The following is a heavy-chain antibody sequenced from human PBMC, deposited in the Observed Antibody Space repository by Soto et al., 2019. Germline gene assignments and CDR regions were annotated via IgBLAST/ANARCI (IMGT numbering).Heavy chain of an antibody. V-gene: IGHV1-69*13. CDR1: GGTFSSYA. CDR3: ARSWLGSEDYHYYGMDV. CDR2: IIPIFGTA. Sequence: GASVKVSCKASGGTFSSYAISWVRQAPGQGLEWMGGIIPIFGTANYAQKFQGRVTITADESTSTAYMELSSLRSEDTAVYYCARSWLGSEDYHYYGMDVWGQGTTVTVSS. D-gene: IGHD6-19*01. J-gene: IGHJ6*02.